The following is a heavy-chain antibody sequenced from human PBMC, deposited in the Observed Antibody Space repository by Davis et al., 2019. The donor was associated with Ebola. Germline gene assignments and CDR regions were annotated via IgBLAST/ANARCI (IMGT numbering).Heavy chain of an antibody. CDR1: SDNFSTCY. CDR2: INHRGGSK. CDR3: AREAGSRELLFQLMDV. Sequence: ASSLIFCSASSDNFSTCYMRRWRQAAGQGLEWMGRINHRGGSKSYAQKFQGRLTMTRDTSTSTVYMELSSLRSEDTAVYYCAREAGSRELLFQLMDVWGQGTTVTVSS. D-gene: IGHD2-21*01. J-gene: IGHJ6*02. V-gene: IGHV1-46*01.